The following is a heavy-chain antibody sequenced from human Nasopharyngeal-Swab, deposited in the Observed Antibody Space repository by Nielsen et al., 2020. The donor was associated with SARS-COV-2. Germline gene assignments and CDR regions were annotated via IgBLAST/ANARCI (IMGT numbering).Heavy chain of an antibody. CDR3: ARVPLLGDIDY. CDR2: INHSGST. CDR1: GWSFSGFY. V-gene: IGHV4-34*01. Sequence: SETLSLSSAFYGWSFSGFYWSWIRPPPGKGLEGIGEINHSGSTNYNPSLKSRVTISVDTSKNQFSLKLGSVTAADTAVYYCARVPLLGDIDYWGQGTLVTVSS. D-gene: IGHD1-26*01. J-gene: IGHJ4*02.